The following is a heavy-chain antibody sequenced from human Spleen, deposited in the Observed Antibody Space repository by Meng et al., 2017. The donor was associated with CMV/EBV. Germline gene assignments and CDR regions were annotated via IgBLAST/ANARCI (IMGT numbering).Heavy chain of an antibody. J-gene: IGHJ4*02. D-gene: IGHD3-22*01. CDR3: ARAPSYYDTSAYFNLFDY. CDR2: IYYSGST. Sequence: SFSSGGYYWTWIRQHPGKGLEWIGYIYYSGSTYYNPSLKSRVAISVDTSKNQFSLRLSSVTAADTAVYYCARAPSYYDTSAYFNLFDYWGQGTLVTVSS. V-gene: IGHV4-31*02. CDR1: SFSSGGYY.